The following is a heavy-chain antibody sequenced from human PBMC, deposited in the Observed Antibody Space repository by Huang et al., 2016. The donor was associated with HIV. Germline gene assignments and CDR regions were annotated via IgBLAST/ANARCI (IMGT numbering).Heavy chain of an antibody. J-gene: IGHJ4*02. CDR3: VRDPRIQSWLNYFDY. D-gene: IGHD3-22*01. V-gene: IGHV3-74*01. Sequence: EVQLVESGGGLVQPGGSLRLSCAASGFTFSSYWMHWVRQAPGKGLVWVSRINSDGSGSGYADSVKGRFTISRDNAKNTLYLQMNSLRAEDTAVYYCVRDPRIQSWLNYFDYWGQGTLVSVSS. CDR2: INSDGSGS. CDR1: GFTFSSYW.